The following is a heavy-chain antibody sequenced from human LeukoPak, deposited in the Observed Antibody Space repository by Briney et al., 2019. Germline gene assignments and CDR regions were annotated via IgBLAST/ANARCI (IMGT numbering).Heavy chain of an antibody. Sequence: PSETLSLTCIVSGYSINSGYHWGWIRQPPGKGLEWIGSIYHSGSTYYNPSLKSRVTISIDTSKNQFSLKLRSVIAADTAVYYCASHYLYDTSGDGTYYFDYWGQGTLVTVSS. J-gene: IGHJ4*02. D-gene: IGHD3-22*01. CDR2: IYHSGST. CDR1: GYSINSGYH. V-gene: IGHV4-38-2*02. CDR3: ASHYLYDTSGDGTYYFDY.